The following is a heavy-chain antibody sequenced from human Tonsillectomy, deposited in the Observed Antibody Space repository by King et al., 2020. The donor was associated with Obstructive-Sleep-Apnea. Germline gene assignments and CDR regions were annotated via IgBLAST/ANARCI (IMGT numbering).Heavy chain of an antibody. CDR3: AREPQYKTLTGSYAPHFDY. CDR1: GDYITNDRYY. Sequence: QLQESGPGLVKPSETLSLTCTVSGDYITNDRYYWAWIRQPPGKGLEWLGSIYYSGATHYNWSLRSRVGMSMDTSKNEVSLKLTSLTAADTAVYYCAREPQYKTLTGSYAPHFDYWGPGTQITVSS. D-gene: IGHD3-9*01. CDR2: IYYSGAT. J-gene: IGHJ4*02. V-gene: IGHV4-39*07.